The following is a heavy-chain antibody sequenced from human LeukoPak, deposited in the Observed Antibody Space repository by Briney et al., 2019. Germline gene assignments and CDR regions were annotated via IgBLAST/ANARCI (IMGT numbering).Heavy chain of an antibody. Sequence: GGSLRLSCAASGFTFSSYWMNWVRQAPGKGLEWVANIKQDGSEKYYVDSVKGRFTISIDNAKNSLYLQMNSLRAEDTAVYYCSGGSSDDYWGQGTLVTVSS. J-gene: IGHJ4*02. D-gene: IGHD2-15*01. V-gene: IGHV3-7*03. CDR1: GFTFSSYW. CDR3: SGGSSDDY. CDR2: IKQDGSEK.